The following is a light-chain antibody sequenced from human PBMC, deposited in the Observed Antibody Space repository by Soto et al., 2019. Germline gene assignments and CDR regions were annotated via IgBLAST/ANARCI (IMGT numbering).Light chain of an antibody. V-gene: IGKV1-33*01. CDR3: QQYDNPT. CDR1: QYISNY. Sequence: DIQMTQSPSSLSASLGDRVTIICQARQYISNYLNWYQQKPGKAPKLLIYDASNLETGVPSRFSGSGSGTDFTFTISSLQPEDIATYYCQQYDNPTFGQGTRLEI. J-gene: IGKJ5*01. CDR2: DAS.